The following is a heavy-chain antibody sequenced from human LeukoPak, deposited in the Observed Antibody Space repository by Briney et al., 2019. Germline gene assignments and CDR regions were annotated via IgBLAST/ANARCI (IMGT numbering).Heavy chain of an antibody. CDR1: GFTFSSYG. V-gene: IGHV3-30*18. Sequence: GGSLRLSCAASGFTFSSYGMHWVRQAPGKGLEWVAVISYDGSNKYYADSVKGRFTISRDNSKNTLYLQINSLRAEDTAVYYCAKALYCSSTSCYWAFDIWGQGTMVTVSS. CDR3: AKALYCSSTSCYWAFDI. J-gene: IGHJ3*02. CDR2: ISYDGSNK. D-gene: IGHD2-2*01.